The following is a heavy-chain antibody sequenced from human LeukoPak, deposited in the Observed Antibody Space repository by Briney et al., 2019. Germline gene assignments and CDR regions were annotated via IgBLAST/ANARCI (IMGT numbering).Heavy chain of an antibody. V-gene: IGHV4-59*01. CDR2: IYYSGST. CDR3: ARDIGYCSSTSCYGDYYYYYMDV. J-gene: IGHJ6*03. CDR1: GGSISSYY. Sequence: SETLSLTCTVSGGSISSYYWSWIRQPPGKGLEWIGYIYYSGSTNYNPSLKSRVTISVDTSKNQFSLKLSSVTAADTAVYYCARDIGYCSSTSCYGDYYYYYMDVSGKGTTVTVSS. D-gene: IGHD2-2*01.